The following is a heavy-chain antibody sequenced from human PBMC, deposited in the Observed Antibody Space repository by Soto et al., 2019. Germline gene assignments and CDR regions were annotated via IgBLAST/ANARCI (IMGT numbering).Heavy chain of an antibody. Sequence: QVQLQESGPGLVKPSQTLSLTCTVSGGSISSGGYYWSWIRQHPGKGLEWIGYIYYSGSTYYNPSLKSRVTISVDTSKNQFSLELSSVTAADTAVYYCARVGHPAKTGGWVAFDIWGQGTMVTVSS. D-gene: IGHD5-12*01. V-gene: IGHV4-31*03. CDR1: GGSISSGGYY. J-gene: IGHJ3*02. CDR3: ARVGHPAKTGGWVAFDI. CDR2: IYYSGST.